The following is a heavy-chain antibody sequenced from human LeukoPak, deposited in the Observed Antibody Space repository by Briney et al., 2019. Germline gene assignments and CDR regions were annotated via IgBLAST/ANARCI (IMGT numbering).Heavy chain of an antibody. J-gene: IGHJ4*02. V-gene: IGHV3-30*02. D-gene: IGHD3-10*01. CDR1: GFTFSSYG. CDR3: AKGLHRWFGELDY. CDR2: IRYDGSNK. Sequence: GGSLRLSCAASGFTFSSYGMHWVRQAPGKGLEWVAFIRYDGSNKYYADSVKGRFTISRDNSKNTLYLQMNSLRAEDTAVYYCAKGLHRWFGELDYWGQGTLVTVSS.